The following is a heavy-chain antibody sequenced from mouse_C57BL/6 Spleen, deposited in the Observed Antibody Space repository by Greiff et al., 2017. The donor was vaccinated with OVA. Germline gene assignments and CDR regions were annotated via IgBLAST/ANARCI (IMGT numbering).Heavy chain of an antibody. D-gene: IGHD1-1*01. V-gene: IGHV5-4*01. CDR3: ARDYYGSGGFDY. J-gene: IGHJ2*01. Sequence: DVMLVESGGGLVKPGGSLKLSCAASGFTFSSYAMSWVRQTPEKRLEWVATISDGGSYTYYPDNVKGRFTISRDNAKNNLYLQMSHLKSEDTAMYYCARDYYGSGGFDYWGQGTTLTVSS. CDR2: ISDGGSYT. CDR1: GFTFSSYA.